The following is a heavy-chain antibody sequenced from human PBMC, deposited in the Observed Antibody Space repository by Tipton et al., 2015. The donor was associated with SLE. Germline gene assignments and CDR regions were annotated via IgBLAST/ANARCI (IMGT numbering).Heavy chain of an antibody. CDR3: AKGLTLIIASLWDY. CDR2: ISDSGGRT. CDR1: GFTFSSYA. Sequence: SLRLSCAASGFTFSSYAMSWVRQAPGKGLEWVSAISDSGGRTSYADSVKGRFTISRDNSKNTLYLQMSSLRADDTAVYYCAKGLTLIIASLWDYWGQGTLVTVSS. J-gene: IGHJ4*02. V-gene: IGHV3-23*01. D-gene: IGHD3-22*01.